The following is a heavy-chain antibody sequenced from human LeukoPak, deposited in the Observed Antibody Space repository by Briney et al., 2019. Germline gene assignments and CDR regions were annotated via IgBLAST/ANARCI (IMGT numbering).Heavy chain of an antibody. J-gene: IGHJ4*02. CDR1: GGSISNYY. CDR2: IYTSGST. Sequence: SETLSLTCTVSGGSISNYYWSWIRQPAGKGLEWIGRIYTSGSTNYNPSLKSRVTMSVDTSKNQFSLKLSSVTAADTAVYYCARHHYSGYGYPFDYWGQGTLVTVSS. CDR3: ARHHYSGYGYPFDY. D-gene: IGHD5-18*01. V-gene: IGHV4-4*07.